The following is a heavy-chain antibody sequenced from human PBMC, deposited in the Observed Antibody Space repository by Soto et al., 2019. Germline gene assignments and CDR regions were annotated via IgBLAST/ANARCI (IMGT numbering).Heavy chain of an antibody. CDR1: GGSISSGGYY. J-gene: IGHJ3*02. D-gene: IGHD1-26*01. CDR3: ARAAIVGAIMAGDAFDI. CDR2: IYYSGST. V-gene: IGHV4-31*03. Sequence: QVQLQESGPGLVKPSQTLSLTCTVSGGSISSGGYYWSWIRQHPGKGLEWIGYIYYSGSTYYNPSLKSRVTISVDTSKNQFSLKLSSVTAADTAVYYCARAAIVGAIMAGDAFDIWGQGTMVTVSS.